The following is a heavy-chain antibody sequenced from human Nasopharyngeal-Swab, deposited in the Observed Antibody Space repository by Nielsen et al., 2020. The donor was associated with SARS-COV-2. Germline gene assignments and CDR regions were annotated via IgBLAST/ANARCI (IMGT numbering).Heavy chain of an antibody. D-gene: IGHD3-22*01. Sequence: GESLKISCAAPGFMFSDYAMSWVRQAPGKGLECVSGITGNGERTFSVDSEKGRFTISRDNSKNMLYLQMNSLRAEDTAVYYCARRDYSDVSGYAPLFDYWGQGTLVTVSS. J-gene: IGHJ4*02. CDR1: GFMFSDYA. CDR2: ITGNGERT. V-gene: IGHV3-23*01. CDR3: ARRDYSDVSGYAPLFDY.